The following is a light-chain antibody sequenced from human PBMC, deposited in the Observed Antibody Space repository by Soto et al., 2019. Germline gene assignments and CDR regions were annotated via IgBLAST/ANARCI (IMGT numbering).Light chain of an antibody. J-gene: IGLJ3*02. Sequence: QSALTQPASVAGSPGQSITLSCTGTSSDVGAYNYVSWYQQHPGKAPTLMIYEVTNRPSGVSTRFSGSKSGNTASLTISGLQADDEAANYCSSYTTSNSWVFGGGTKLTGL. CDR1: SSDVGAYNY. V-gene: IGLV2-14*01. CDR2: EVT. CDR3: SSYTTSNSWV.